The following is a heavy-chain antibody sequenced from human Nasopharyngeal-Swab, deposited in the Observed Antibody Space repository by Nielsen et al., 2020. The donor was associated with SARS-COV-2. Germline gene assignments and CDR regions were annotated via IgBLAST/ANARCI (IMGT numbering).Heavy chain of an antibody. CDR1: GGSISSYY. D-gene: IGHD3-3*01. Sequence: SETLSLTCTVSGGSISSYYWSWIRQPPGKGLEWIGYIYYSGSTTYTPSRKSRVTISVDTSKNQCSLKLSSVTAADTAVYYCARGAVGTIFGVVTNHNWFDPWGQGTLVTVSS. CDR2: IYYSGST. CDR3: ARGAVGTIFGVVTNHNWFDP. V-gene: IGHV4-59*13. J-gene: IGHJ5*02.